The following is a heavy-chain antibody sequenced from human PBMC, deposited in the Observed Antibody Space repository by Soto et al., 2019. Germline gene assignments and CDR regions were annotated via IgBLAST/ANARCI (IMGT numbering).Heavy chain of an antibody. CDR1: GFTFRVYS. Sequence: EVQLVESGGGLVQPGGSLGLSCSASGFTFRVYSMNWVRQAPGKGLEWVSYITSDERTIHYADSVKGRFTISRDNAKNSVYLQMTSLRAEDTAVYYCARSVEGHFDFWGQGILVTGSS. CDR3: ARSVEGHFDF. V-gene: IGHV3-48*01. J-gene: IGHJ4*01. CDR2: ITSDERTI. D-gene: IGHD6-19*01.